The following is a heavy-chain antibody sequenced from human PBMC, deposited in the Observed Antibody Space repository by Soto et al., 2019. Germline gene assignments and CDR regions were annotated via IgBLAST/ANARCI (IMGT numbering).Heavy chain of an antibody. Sequence: ASVKVSCKASGYTFTSYGISWVRQAPGQGLEWMGWISAYNGNTNYAQKLQGRVTMTTDTSTSTAYMELRSLRSDDTAVYYYARTSYWFGELVSQDGFDPWGQGTLVTVSS. CDR3: ARTSYWFGELVSQDGFDP. D-gene: IGHD3-10*01. CDR2: ISAYNGNT. J-gene: IGHJ5*02. CDR1: GYTFTSYG. V-gene: IGHV1-18*01.